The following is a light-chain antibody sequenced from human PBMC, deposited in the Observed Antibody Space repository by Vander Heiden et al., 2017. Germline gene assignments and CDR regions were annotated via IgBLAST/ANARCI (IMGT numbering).Light chain of an antibody. J-gene: IGKJ5*01. CDR2: KVS. V-gene: IGKV2-30*01. CDR1: RSLVYSDGNTY. CDR3: MQGTHWPIT. Sequence: DVVMTQSPPSLPVTLGQPASISCRSSRSLVYSDGNTYLDWLQQRPGQSPRRLIYKVSNRDSGVPDRFSGSGSGTDFTLKISRVEAEDVGVYYCMQGTHWPITFGQGTRLEIK.